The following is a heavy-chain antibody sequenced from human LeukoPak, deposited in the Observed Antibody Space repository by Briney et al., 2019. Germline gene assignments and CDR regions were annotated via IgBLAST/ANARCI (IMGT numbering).Heavy chain of an antibody. Sequence: GGSLRLSCAASGFTFDDYAMHWVRQAPGKGLEWVSLISGDGGSTYYADSVRGRFTISRHNSKNSLYLQMNSLRTEDTAFYYCAKDIGERGYSVHWGQGTLVTVSS. CDR1: GFTFDDYA. CDR2: ISGDGGST. CDR3: AKDIGERGYSVH. V-gene: IGHV3-43*02. J-gene: IGHJ1*01. D-gene: IGHD5/OR15-5a*01.